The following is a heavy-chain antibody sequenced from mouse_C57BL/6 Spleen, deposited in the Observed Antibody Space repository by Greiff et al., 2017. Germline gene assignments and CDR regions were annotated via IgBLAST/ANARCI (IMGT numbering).Heavy chain of an antibody. J-gene: IGHJ4*01. V-gene: IGHV1-72*01. Sequence: QVQLQQPGAELVKPGASVKLSCKASGYTFTSYWMHWVKQRPGRGLEWIGRIDPNSGGTKYNEKFKSKATLTVDKPSSTAYMQLSSLTSEDSAVYYCAREGSSYYYAMDDWGQGTSVTVSS. D-gene: IGHD1-1*01. CDR2: IDPNSGGT. CDR3: AREGSSYYYAMDD. CDR1: GYTFTSYW.